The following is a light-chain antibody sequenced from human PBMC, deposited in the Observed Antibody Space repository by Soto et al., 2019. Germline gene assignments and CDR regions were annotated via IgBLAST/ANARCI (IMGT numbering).Light chain of an antibody. CDR2: GAS. CDR1: QSVSSN. J-gene: IGKJ1*01. Sequence: ERVMTQSPATLSVSPGERATLSCRASQSVSSNLAWYQQKPGQAPRLLIYGASTRATGIPARFSGSGSGTEFTLTISSLQSEDFAVYHCQQYDDWPPWTFGQGTKVDIK. CDR3: QQYDDWPPWT. V-gene: IGKV3-15*01.